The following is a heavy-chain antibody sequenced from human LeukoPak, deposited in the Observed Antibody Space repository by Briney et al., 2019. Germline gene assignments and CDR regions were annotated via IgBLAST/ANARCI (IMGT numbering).Heavy chain of an antibody. CDR2: IGQDGSEK. V-gene: IGHV3-7*01. CDR1: AFTFADYC. D-gene: IGHD6-19*01. Sequence: GGSLRLSCAPSAFTFADYCMSWVRQPPRKGLEWVASIGQDGSEKYYVDSVKGRFTISRDNAKNSLYLQMNSLRVEDTAVYYCARGGGWYFDYWGQGALITASS. CDR3: ARGGGWYFDY. J-gene: IGHJ4*02.